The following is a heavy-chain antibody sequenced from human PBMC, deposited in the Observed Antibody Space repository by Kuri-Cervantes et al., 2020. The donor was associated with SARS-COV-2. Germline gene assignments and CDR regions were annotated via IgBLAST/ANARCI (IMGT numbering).Heavy chain of an antibody. D-gene: IGHD2-21*01. CDR2: ISHDGKNK. CDR1: GFTFSSYD. CDR3: AKDRVGVQDF. Sequence: GGSLRLSCAASGFTFSSYDMHWVRQAPGKGLEWVAVISHDGKNKKCIASGKGRFTISRDNSQNTLYLQMKSLRSEDTAMYYCAKDRVGVQDFWGQGTLVTVSS. J-gene: IGHJ4*02. V-gene: IGHV3-30*18.